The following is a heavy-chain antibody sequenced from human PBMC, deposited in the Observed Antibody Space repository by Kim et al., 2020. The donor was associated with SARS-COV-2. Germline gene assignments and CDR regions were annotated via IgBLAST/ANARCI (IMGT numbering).Heavy chain of an antibody. D-gene: IGHD6-13*01. CDR1: GFTFSTYI. CDR3: ARVPIIAATGTGYKYGMDV. J-gene: IGHJ6*02. Sequence: GGSLRLSCAASGFTFSTYIFNWVRQAPGKGLEWVSFISSNSDYIYYADSVKGRFTISRDNAKTSLFLQMNSLRAEDTAHYYCARVPIIAATGTGYKYGMDVWGQGTTVTVSS. CDR2: ISSNSDYI. V-gene: IGHV3-21*01.